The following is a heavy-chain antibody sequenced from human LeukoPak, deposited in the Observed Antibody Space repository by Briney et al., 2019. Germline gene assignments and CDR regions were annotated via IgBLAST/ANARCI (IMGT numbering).Heavy chain of an antibody. CDR3: ARDTTVTAFTWFDP. V-gene: IGHV1-2*02. J-gene: IGHJ5*02. Sequence: ASVKVSCKASGYTFTGYYIHWVRQAPGQGLEWMGWINPNSGGTNYAQEFQGRVTMTRDTSISTAYMELSRLRSDDTAVYYCARDTTVTAFTWFDPWGQGTLVTVSS. CDR1: GYTFTGYY. CDR2: INPNSGGT. D-gene: IGHD4-17*01.